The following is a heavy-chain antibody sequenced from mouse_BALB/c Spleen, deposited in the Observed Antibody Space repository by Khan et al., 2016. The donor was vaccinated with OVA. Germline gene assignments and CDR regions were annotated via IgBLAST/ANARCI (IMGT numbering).Heavy chain of an antibody. D-gene: IGHD3-2*02. CDR2: IYPGSGYT. CDR1: GYTFTDFL. CDR3: GKAGYGGFAY. V-gene: IGHV1-81*01. Sequence: QVQLQQSGPELVKPGASVRMSCNASGYTFTDFLIRWVKQRAGQGLEWIGEIYPGSGYTYYNEKFKGKATLTSDRSSNTAYLEFSSLTSADSAVYFGGKAGYGGFAYWGQGSLVTGSA. J-gene: IGHJ3*01.